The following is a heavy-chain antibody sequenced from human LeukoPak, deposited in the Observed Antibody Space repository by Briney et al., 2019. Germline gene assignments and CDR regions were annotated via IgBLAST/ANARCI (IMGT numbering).Heavy chain of an antibody. J-gene: IGHJ3*02. V-gene: IGHV3-48*02. CDR2: ISGSSGSS. CDR3: AKDPLAWIQLSRDAFDI. Sequence: PGGSLRLSCSASGFTFSSFNMNWVRHTPGRGLEWVSYISGSSGSSYYADSVKGRFTISRDNAKNSLYLQMNSLRDEDTAVYYCAKDPLAWIQLSRDAFDIWGQGTMVTVSS. D-gene: IGHD5-18*01. CDR1: GFTFSSFN.